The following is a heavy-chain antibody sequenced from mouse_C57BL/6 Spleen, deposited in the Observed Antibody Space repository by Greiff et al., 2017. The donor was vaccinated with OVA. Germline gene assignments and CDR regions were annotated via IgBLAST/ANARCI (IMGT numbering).Heavy chain of an antibody. V-gene: IGHV5-17*01. J-gene: IGHJ2*01. D-gene: IGHD4-1*01. CDR2: ISSGSSTI. CDR1: GFTFSDYG. CDR3: AKGLGRRWYFDY. Sequence: VQLKESGGGLVKPGGSLKLSCAASGFTFSDYGMHWVRQAPEKGLEWVAYISSGSSTIYYADTVKGRFTISRDNAKNTLFLQMTSLRSEDTAMYYCAKGLGRRWYFDYWGQGTTLTVSS.